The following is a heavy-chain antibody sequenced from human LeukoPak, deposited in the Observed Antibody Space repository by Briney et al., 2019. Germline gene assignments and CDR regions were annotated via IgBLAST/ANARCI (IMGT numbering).Heavy chain of an antibody. D-gene: IGHD1-7*01. CDR2: IYYSGST. J-gene: IGHJ5*02. CDR3: ARDFHLTGATSRWFDP. V-gene: IGHV4-31*03. Sequence: PSQTLSLTCTVSGGSINSGGYYWSWIRQHPGKGLESIGYIYYSGSTYYNPSLKSRVTLSVDTSKNQFSLKLTSVTAADTAVYYCARDFHLTGATSRWFDPWGQGTLVTVSS. CDR1: GGSINSGGYY.